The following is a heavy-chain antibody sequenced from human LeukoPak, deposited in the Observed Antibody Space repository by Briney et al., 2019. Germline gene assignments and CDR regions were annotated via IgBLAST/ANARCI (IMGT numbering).Heavy chain of an antibody. CDR1: GGSISSGDYY. CDR3: ARTLYSYGYLTGYYFDY. J-gene: IGHJ4*02. Sequence: SQTLSLTCTVSGGSISSGDYYWGWIRQPPGKGLEWIGYIYYSGSTYYNPSLKSRVTISVDTSKNQFSLKLSSVTAADTAVYYCARTLYSYGYLTGYYFDYWGQGTLVTVSS. D-gene: IGHD5-18*01. V-gene: IGHV4-30-4*01. CDR2: IYYSGST.